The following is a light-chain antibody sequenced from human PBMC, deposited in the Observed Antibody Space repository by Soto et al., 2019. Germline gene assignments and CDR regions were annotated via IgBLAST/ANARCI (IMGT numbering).Light chain of an antibody. J-gene: IGKJ2*01. Sequence: EIVMTQSPATLSVSPGERATLSCRASQSVSSNLAWYQQKPGQAPTLLIYAASTRATGIPARFSGSGSGTEFTLTISSLQSEDFAVYYCQQYSNWPPYTFGQGTKLEIK. CDR3: QQYSNWPPYT. CDR1: QSVSSN. CDR2: AAS. V-gene: IGKV3-15*01.